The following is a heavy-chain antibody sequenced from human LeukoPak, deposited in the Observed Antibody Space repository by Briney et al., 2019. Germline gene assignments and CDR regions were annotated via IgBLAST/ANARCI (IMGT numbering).Heavy chain of an antibody. D-gene: IGHD3-16*02. Sequence: ASVKVSCKASGYTFTTYYIHWVRQAPGQGLERMGIINPSGGSTDYAQKFQGRVTMTRDTSTSTVYMELSSLKSEDTAIYYCATLSAYFDYWGQGTLVTVSS. CDR1: GYTFTTYY. CDR3: ATLSAYFDY. CDR2: INPSGGST. V-gene: IGHV1-46*01. J-gene: IGHJ4*02.